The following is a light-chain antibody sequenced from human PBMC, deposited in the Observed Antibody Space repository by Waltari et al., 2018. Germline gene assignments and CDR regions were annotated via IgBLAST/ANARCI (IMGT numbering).Light chain of an antibody. J-gene: IGKJ1*01. CDR2: GAS. CDR1: QTVSSN. V-gene: IGKV3-15*01. CDR3: QQYNNWPPWT. Sequence: ETVMTQSPATLSVPPGERATPSCRASQTVSSNLAWYQQKPGQAPRLLIYGASTRATGIPARFSGSGSGTQFTLTISSLQSEDFAVYYCQQYNNWPPWTFGQGTKVEIK.